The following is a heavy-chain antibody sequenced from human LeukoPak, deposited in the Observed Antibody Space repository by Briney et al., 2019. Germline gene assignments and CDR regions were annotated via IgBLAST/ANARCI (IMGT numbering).Heavy chain of an antibody. CDR2: ISSSSSYI. V-gene: IGHV3-21*01. CDR3: ARKEGSINWMVY. CDR1: GFTFSSYS. D-gene: IGHD3-10*01. Sequence: GGSLRLSCAASGFTFSSYSMNWVRQAPGKGLEWVSSISSSSSYIYYADSVKGRFTISRDNAKNSLYLQMNSLRAEDTAVYYCARKEGSINWMVYWGQGTLVTVSS. J-gene: IGHJ4*02.